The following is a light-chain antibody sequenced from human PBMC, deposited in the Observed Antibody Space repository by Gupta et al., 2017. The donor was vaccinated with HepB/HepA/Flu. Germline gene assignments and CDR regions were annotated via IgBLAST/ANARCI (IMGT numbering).Light chain of an antibody. V-gene: IGLV4-69*01. CDR1: SGHTNYA. CDR2: VNSDGTH. Sequence: QLVLTQSPSASASLGASVKLACTLSSGHTNYAIAWHQQQPEKGPRYLMKVNSDGTHSKEDGIPDRFSGSSSGAERYLTSSSLQAEDEADYYCQTWGTGIHVVFGGGTNLTVL. J-gene: IGLJ2*01. CDR3: QTWGTGIHVV.